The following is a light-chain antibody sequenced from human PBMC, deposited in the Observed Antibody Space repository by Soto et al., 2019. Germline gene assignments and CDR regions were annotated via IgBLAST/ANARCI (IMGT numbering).Light chain of an antibody. CDR1: QSVDSN. CDR3: QHYNNWPPQFT. CDR2: GAS. V-gene: IGKV3D-15*01. Sequence: EIVMTQSPATLSVSPGERATLSCRASQSVDSNLAWYQQKPGQAPRLLIFGASTRATGIPTRFSGSGSGTVFTLTISSLQSEDFAVYFCQHYNNWPPQFTFGGGTKVDIK. J-gene: IGKJ4*01.